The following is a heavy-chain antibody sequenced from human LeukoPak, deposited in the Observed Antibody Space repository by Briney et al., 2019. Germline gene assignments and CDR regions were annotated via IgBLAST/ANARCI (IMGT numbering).Heavy chain of an antibody. CDR1: GCSFTSYW. D-gene: IGHD3-10*01. CDR2: IYPGDADT. CDR3: ARRRGYYGSGSYQGDAFDI. Sequence: GESLKISCKGSGCSFTSYWIGWVRQMPGKGLEWMGIIYPGDADTIYSPSFQGQVTISADKSVSTAYLQWSSLKASDTAMYYCARRRGYYGSGSYQGDAFDIWGQGTMVTVSS. J-gene: IGHJ3*02. V-gene: IGHV5-51*01.